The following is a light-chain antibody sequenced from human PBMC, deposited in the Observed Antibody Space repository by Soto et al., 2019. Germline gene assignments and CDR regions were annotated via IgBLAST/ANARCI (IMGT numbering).Light chain of an antibody. Sequence: QSVLTQPRSVSGSPGQSVTISCTGTSSDVGRYDYVSWYQQHPGKAPKLIIYDVSERPSGVPDRFSGSKFGNTASLTISGLQAEDEADYYCCSFAGSYTYVFGTGTKVTV. CDR2: DVS. J-gene: IGLJ1*01. V-gene: IGLV2-11*01. CDR1: SSDVGRYDY. CDR3: CSFAGSYTYV.